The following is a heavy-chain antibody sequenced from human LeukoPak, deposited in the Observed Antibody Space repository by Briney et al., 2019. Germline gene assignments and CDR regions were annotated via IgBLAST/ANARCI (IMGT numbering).Heavy chain of an antibody. J-gene: IGHJ4*02. CDR3: AADWPLDY. CDR2: IHIGNST. CDR1: GFTVSSND. D-gene: IGHD3/OR15-3a*01. Sequence: GGSLRLSCAASGFTVSSNDMSWVRQAPGKGLEWVSIIHIGNSTYYADSVKGRFTISRDNPKNTLYLQMNSLRAEDTAVYYCAADWPLDYWGQGTLVTVSS. V-gene: IGHV3-66*01.